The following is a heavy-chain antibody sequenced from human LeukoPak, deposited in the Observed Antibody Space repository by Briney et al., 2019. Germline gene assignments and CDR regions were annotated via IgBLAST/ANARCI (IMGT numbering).Heavy chain of an antibody. D-gene: IGHD3-16*01. CDR2: INPNSGGT. V-gene: IGHV1-2*02. CDR1: GYPFTDYY. J-gene: IGHJ4*02. CDR3: ARDRGGIDY. Sequence: VASVKVSCKASGYPFTDYYVHWVRQAPGQGLEWMGWINPNSGGTNYAQKFQGRVTMTRDTSISTAYMELSRLRSDDTAVYYCARDRGGIDYWGQGTLVTVSS.